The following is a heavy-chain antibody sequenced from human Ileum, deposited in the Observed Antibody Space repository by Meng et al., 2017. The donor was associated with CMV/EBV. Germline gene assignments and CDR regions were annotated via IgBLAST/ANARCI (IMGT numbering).Heavy chain of an antibody. J-gene: IGHJ4*02. CDR2: IYYSGST. D-gene: IGHD2-2*01. CDR1: GGSISSYY. Sequence: SETLSLTCTASGGSISSYYWSWIRQPPGKGLEWIGYIYYSGSTNYNPSLKSRVTISVDTSKNQFSLKLSSVTAADTAVYYCARDVRYCSSTSCYVYFDYWGQGTRVTGYS. V-gene: IGHV4-59*01. CDR3: ARDVRYCSSTSCYVYFDY.